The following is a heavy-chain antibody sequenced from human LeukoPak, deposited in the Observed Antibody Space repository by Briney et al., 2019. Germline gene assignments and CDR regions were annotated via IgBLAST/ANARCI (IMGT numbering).Heavy chain of an antibody. CDR1: GFTFSSYE. D-gene: IGHD6-19*01. Sequence: GGSLRLSCAASGFTFSSYEMNWVRQAPGKGLEWVSYISSSGSTIYYADSVKGRFTISRDNAKNSLYLQMNSLRAEDTAVYYCARASALAVASKYYYYYYGMDVWGQGTTVTVSS. CDR2: ISSSGSTI. J-gene: IGHJ6*02. V-gene: IGHV3-48*03. CDR3: ARASALAVASKYYYYYYGMDV.